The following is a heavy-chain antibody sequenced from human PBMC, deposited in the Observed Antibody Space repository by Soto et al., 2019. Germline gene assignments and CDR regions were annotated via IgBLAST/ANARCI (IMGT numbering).Heavy chain of an antibody. Sequence: QVQLVESGGGVVQPGRSLRLSCAASGFTFRSYAMHWVRQAPGKGLECVAVIAYDGSNKFYRDYVKGRFTISRDNSKNTLYLQINSLRYEDTAVYYCAGGDREDIAVVIGARPGEYGVDVWGQGTTVTVSS. V-gene: IGHV3-30-3*01. J-gene: IGHJ6*02. D-gene: IGHD2-15*01. CDR3: AGGDREDIAVVIGARPGEYGVDV. CDR2: IAYDGSNK. CDR1: GFTFRSYA.